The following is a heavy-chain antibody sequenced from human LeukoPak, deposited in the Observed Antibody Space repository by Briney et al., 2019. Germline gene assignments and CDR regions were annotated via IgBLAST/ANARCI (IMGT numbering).Heavy chain of an antibody. CDR2: IYPGDSDT. Sequence: ASVSIITSYLIGWVRHLPGRGLEWTGIIYPGDSDTRYSPTYQGQVTISADRSISTAFLQWNSLKASDTAMYYCARLRYSRGYYYYGMDVWGQGTTVTVSS. CDR1: VSIITSYL. J-gene: IGHJ6*02. CDR3: ARLRYSRGYYYYGMDV. V-gene: IGHV5-51*01. D-gene: IGHD4-11*01.